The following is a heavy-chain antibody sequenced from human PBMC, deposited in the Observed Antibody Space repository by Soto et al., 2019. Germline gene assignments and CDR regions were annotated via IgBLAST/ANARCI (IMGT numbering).Heavy chain of an antibody. V-gene: IGHV3-11*01. J-gene: IGHJ3*02. CDR2: ISSSGSTI. CDR3: ARDIRPSGDSNPYDAFDI. D-gene: IGHD3-10*01. Sequence: PGGSLRLSCAASGFTFSDYYMSWIRQAPGKGLEWVSYISSSGSTIYYADSVKGRFTISRDNAKNSLYLQMNSLRAEDTAVYYCARDIRPSGDSNPYDAFDIWGQGTMVTVSS. CDR1: GFTFSDYY.